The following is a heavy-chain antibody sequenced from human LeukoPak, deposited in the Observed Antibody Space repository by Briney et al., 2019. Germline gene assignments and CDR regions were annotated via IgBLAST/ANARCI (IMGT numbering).Heavy chain of an antibody. D-gene: IGHD3-22*01. Sequence: GESLKISCKGSGYSFTSYWIGWVRQMPGKGLEWMGIIYPGDSDTRYSPSFQGQVTISADKSISTAYLQWGSLKASDTAMYYCARQKVEYYYDSSGYPAPYYYYGMDVWGQGTTVTVSS. CDR2: IYPGDSDT. CDR1: GYSFTSYW. V-gene: IGHV5-51*01. J-gene: IGHJ6*02. CDR3: ARQKVEYYYDSSGYPAPYYYYGMDV.